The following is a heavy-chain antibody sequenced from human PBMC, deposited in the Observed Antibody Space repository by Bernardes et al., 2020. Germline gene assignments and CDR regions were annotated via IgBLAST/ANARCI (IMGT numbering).Heavy chain of an antibody. CDR1: GDSFNNYA. CDR2: IVPTLGSA. V-gene: IGHV1-69*11. D-gene: IGHD2-2*03. J-gene: IGHJ1*01. CDR3: ARGSGYSRLDY. Sequence: SVKVSCKASGDSFNNYAINWVRQAPGQGLEWMGMIVPTLGSADYAQNFQGRVTITADGSTTTAYVELSSLKSEDTAVYYCARGSGYSRLDYWGQGTLVTVSS.